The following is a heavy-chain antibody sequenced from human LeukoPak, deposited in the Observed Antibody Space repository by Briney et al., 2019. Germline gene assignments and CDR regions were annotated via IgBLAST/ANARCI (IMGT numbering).Heavy chain of an antibody. Sequence: GGSLRLSCAVSGLTFSGSWITWIRQAPGKGLEWVSAISGSGGSTYYADSVKGRFTISRDNSKNTLYLQMNSLRAEDTAVYYCASGASYYYYYMDVWGKGTTVTVSS. D-gene: IGHD6-25*01. CDR3: ASGASYYYYYMDV. CDR2: ISGSGGST. J-gene: IGHJ6*03. V-gene: IGHV3-23*01. CDR1: GLTFSGSW.